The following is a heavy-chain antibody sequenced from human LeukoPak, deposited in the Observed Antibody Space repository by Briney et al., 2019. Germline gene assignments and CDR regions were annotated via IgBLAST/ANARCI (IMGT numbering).Heavy chain of an antibody. D-gene: IGHD2-21*02. J-gene: IGHJ4*02. Sequence: GGSLRLSCAASGFTFSSYWMHWVRRAPGKGLVWVSRINSDGSSTSYADSVKGRFTISRDNAKNTLYLQMNSLRAEDTAVYYCARFRTWGDKAFDYWGQGTLVTVSS. CDR3: ARFRTWGDKAFDY. CDR2: INSDGSST. V-gene: IGHV3-74*01. CDR1: GFTFSSYW.